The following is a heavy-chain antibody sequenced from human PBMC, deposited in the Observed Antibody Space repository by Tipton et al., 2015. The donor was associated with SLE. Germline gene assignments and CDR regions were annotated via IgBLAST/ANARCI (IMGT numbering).Heavy chain of an antibody. CDR2: IYYSGST. CDR1: GGSISSYY. V-gene: IGHV4-59*01. J-gene: IGHJ6*03. Sequence: TLSLTCTVSGGSISSYYWSWIRQPPGKGLEWIGYIYYSGSTNYSPSLKSRVTISVDTSKNQFSLKLSSVTAADTAVYYCARDLRSGGYYYYYYMDVWGKGTTVTVSS. CDR3: ARDLRSGGYYYYYYMDV. D-gene: IGHD1-14*01.